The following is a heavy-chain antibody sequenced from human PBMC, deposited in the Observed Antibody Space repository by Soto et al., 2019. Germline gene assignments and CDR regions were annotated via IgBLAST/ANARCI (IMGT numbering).Heavy chain of an antibody. J-gene: IGHJ6*02. CDR3: ARLRGSGSYHVYHYYGLDV. Sequence: GESLKISCKGTGYSFTSYWIGWVRQMPGKGLEWMGIIYPGDSDTRYSPSFQGQVTISADKSISTAYLQWSSLKASDTAMYYCARLRGSGSYHVYHYYGLDVWGQGTTVTVSS. D-gene: IGHD3-10*01. CDR1: GYSFTSYW. CDR2: IYPGDSDT. V-gene: IGHV5-51*01.